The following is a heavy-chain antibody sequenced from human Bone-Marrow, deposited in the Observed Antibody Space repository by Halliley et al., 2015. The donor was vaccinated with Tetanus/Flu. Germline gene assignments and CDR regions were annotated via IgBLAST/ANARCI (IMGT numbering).Heavy chain of an antibody. CDR3: ARLRRLPKGGMDV. J-gene: IGHJ6*02. V-gene: IGHV4-59*01. Sequence: LEGICYIYYNGNTNYNPSFKSRVPISLDSSKNQLPLNLRSVTAADTAVYHCARLRRLPKGGMDVWGQGTTVIVSS. CDR2: IYYNGNT.